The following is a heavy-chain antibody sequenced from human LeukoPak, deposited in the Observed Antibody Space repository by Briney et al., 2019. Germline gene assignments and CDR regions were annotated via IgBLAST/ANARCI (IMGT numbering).Heavy chain of an antibody. J-gene: IGHJ1*01. Sequence: PSETLSLTCTVSGVPLSGYYYWTWIRQPAGTGLEWIGRVSSTGTPEYNPSLKNRVAISVDPSESRFFLTVSSVTAADTAVYYCARSADYGDYEYFLHWGQGTLVTVAS. CDR1: GVPLSGYYY. CDR2: VSSTGTP. CDR3: ARSADYGDYEYFLH. D-gene: IGHD4-17*01. V-gene: IGHV4-61*02.